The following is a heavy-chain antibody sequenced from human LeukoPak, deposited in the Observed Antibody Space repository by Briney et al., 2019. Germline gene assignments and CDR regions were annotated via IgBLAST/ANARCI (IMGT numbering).Heavy chain of an antibody. CDR3: ARGEYYGSGSYYNGAFDS. CDR1: GGTFSNYA. D-gene: IGHD3-10*01. Sequence: ASVKVSCKASGGTFSNYAISWVRQAPGQGLEWMGRIIPIRAIANYAQKFQGRVTITAVKSTSTVYMELSSLRSEDTAVYYCARGEYYGSGSYYNGAFDSWGQGIMVTVSS. CDR2: IIPIRAIA. V-gene: IGHV1-69*04. J-gene: IGHJ3*02.